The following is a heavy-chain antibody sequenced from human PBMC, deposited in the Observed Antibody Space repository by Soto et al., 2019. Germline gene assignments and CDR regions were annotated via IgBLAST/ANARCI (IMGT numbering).Heavy chain of an antibody. CDR2: INAGNGNT. CDR3: ARALSGWSPELY. V-gene: IGHV1-3*01. CDR1: WYTCTSYA. Sequence: ASVKVSFKASWYTCTSYAMHWVRQAPGQRLEWMGWINAGNGNTKYSQKFQGRVTITRDTSASTAYMELSSLRSEDTAVYYCARALSGWSPELYWGKGTLVTVSS. D-gene: IGHD6-19*01. J-gene: IGHJ4*02.